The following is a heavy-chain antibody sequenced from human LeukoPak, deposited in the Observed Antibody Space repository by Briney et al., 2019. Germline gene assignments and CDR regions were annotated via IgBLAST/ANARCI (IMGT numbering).Heavy chain of an antibody. D-gene: IGHD6-6*01. V-gene: IGHV4-59*01. CDR1: GGSISSYY. J-gene: IGHJ3*02. Sequence: SETLSPTCTVSGGSISSYYWSWIRQPPGKGLEWIGYIYYSGSTNYNPSLKSRVTISVDTSKNQFSLKLSSVTAADTAVYYRARTEYRDAFDIWGQGTMVTVSS. CDR3: ARTEYRDAFDI. CDR2: IYYSGST.